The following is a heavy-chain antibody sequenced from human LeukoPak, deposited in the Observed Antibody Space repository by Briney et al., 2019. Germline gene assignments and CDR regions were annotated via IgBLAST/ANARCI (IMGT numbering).Heavy chain of an antibody. J-gene: IGHJ5*02. CDR1: GFTFGSYA. CDR3: AKEGWDCSSTSCPPA. V-gene: IGHV3-23*01. D-gene: IGHD2-2*01. CDR2: TSSNGGST. Sequence: GGSLRLSCAASGFTFGSYAMSWVRQAPGKGLEWVSATSSNGGSTYYADSVKGRFTISRDKSKNTLYLQMNSLRVEDTAVYYCAKEGWDCSSTSCPPAWGQGTLVTVSS.